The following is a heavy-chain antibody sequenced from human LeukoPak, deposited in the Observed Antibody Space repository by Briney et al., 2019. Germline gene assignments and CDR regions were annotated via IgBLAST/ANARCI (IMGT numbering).Heavy chain of an antibody. Sequence: GGSLRLSCAASGFTVSSNYMSWVRQAPGKGLEWVSVIYSGGSTYYSDSVKGRFTISSDNAKKSLYLQMNSLRAEDAAVYYCARGPPLFDPWGQGTLVTVSS. V-gene: IGHV3-66*01. CDR3: ARGPPLFDP. CDR2: IYSGGST. J-gene: IGHJ5*02. CDR1: GFTVSSNY.